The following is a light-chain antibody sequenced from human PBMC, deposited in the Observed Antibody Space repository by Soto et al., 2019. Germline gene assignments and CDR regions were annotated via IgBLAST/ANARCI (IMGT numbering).Light chain of an antibody. CDR3: QQRSDWRIT. J-gene: IGKJ5*01. Sequence: IVLTQSPATLSLSPGETATLSCRASQSVSSSLAWYQQKHGQAPRLLISDTSNRATGIPARFSGSGSGTDFTLTISSLEPEDFAVYYCQQRSDWRITFGQGTRLEI. CDR1: QSVSSS. CDR2: DTS. V-gene: IGKV3-11*01.